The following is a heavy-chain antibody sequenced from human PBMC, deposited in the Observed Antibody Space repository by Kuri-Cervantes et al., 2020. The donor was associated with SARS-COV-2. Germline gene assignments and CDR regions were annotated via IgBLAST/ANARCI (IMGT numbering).Heavy chain of an antibody. CDR3: ARDPGASSSDYFDY. D-gene: IGHD6-6*01. CDR2: INPKSGGT. CDR1: GYTFTGYY. Sequence: ASVKVSCKASGYTFTGYYMHWVRQAPGQGLEWMGWINPKSGGTNYAQEFQGRVTMTRDTSISTAYMELSRLRSDDTAVYYCARDPGASSSDYFDYWGQGTPVTVSS. V-gene: IGHV1-2*02. J-gene: IGHJ4*02.